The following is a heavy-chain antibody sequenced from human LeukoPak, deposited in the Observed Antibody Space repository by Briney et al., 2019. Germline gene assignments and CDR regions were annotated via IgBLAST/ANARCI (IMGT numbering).Heavy chain of an antibody. CDR2: VSNDGSTK. V-gene: IGHV3-30*19. CDR1: GFTFSSYG. Sequence: GGSLRLSCVASGFTFSSYGMHWVRQAPGKGLEWVAVVSNDGSTKYYADSVRGRFTISRDNSKNTLYLQMDSLRVDDTAVYYCAREVARPNFFDYWGQGTLVTVAS. J-gene: IGHJ4*02. D-gene: IGHD5-12*01. CDR3: AREVARPNFFDY.